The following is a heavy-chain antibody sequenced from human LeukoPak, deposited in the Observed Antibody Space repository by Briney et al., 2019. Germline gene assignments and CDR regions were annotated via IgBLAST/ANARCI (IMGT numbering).Heavy chain of an antibody. CDR1: GFTFSVYG. D-gene: IGHD3-3*01. J-gene: IGHJ6*03. V-gene: IGHV3-30*03. CDR3: AREGIFGVVTPTGFYMDV. CDR2: ISYDGTDK. Sequence: GRSLRLSCAASGFTFSVYGMYWVRQPPGKGLEWVALISYDGTDKYHVDSVKGRFTISRDNAKNSLYLQMNSLRAEDTAVYYCAREGIFGVVTPTGFYMDVWGKGTTVTVSS.